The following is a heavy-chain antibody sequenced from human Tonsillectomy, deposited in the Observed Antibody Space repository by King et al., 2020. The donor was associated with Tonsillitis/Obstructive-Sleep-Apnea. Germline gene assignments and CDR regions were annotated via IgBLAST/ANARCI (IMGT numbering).Heavy chain of an antibody. J-gene: IGHJ4*02. V-gene: IGHV4-34*01. CDR3: ARGIVLMVYATFDY. CDR1: GESLSGYY. Sequence: VQLQQWGAGLLKPSETLSLTCAVYGESLSGYYWSGIGQPPGKGLEWIGEINHSGSTNYNPSLKSRVTISVDTSKNQFSLKLSSVTAADTAVYYCARGIVLMVYATFDYWGQGTLVTVSS. D-gene: IGHD2-8*01. CDR2: INHSGST.